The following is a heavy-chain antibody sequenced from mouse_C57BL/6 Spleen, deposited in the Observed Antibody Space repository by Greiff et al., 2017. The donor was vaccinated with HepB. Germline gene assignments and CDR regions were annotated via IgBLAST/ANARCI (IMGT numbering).Heavy chain of an antibody. CDR1: GYAFSSSW. CDR2: IYPGDGDT. D-gene: IGHD3-2*02. CDR3: AIRDGFYAMDY. V-gene: IGHV1-82*01. J-gene: IGHJ4*01. Sequence: QVQLQQPGPELVKPGASVKISCKASGYAFSSSWMNWVKQRPGKGLEWIGRIYPGDGDTNYNGKFKGKATLTADKSSSTAYMQLSSLTSEDSAVYFCAIRDGFYAMDYWGQGTSVTVSS.